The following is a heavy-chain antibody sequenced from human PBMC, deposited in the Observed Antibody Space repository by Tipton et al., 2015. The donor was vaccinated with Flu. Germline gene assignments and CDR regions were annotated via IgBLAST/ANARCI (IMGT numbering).Heavy chain of an antibody. V-gene: IGHV4-38-2*01. Sequence: LRLSCAVTGYSISSGYFWGWIRQAPGKGLEWLGTIYHSGSPYYNPSLKSRATISLDTSGNQFSLKLRSVTAADTAMYYCARGVGRFSSNLDYWGQGSLVTVSS. CDR1: GYSISSGYF. D-gene: IGHD6-6*01. J-gene: IGHJ4*02. CDR3: ARGVGRFSSNLDY. CDR2: IYHSGSP.